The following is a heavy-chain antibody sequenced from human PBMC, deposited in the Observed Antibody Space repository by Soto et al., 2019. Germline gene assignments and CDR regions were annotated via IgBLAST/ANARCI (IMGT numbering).Heavy chain of an antibody. CDR3: ARRQISPPTRGAASARGGMDV. D-gene: IGHD6-13*01. V-gene: IGHV3-33*01. J-gene: IGHJ6*02. CDR2: IWNDGNGY. CDR1: GFNFNNDG. Sequence: QVQLVESGGGVVQPGRSLRLSCAASGFNFNNDGMHWVRQAPGKGLEWVAVIWNDGNGYYYANSVKGRFTISRDNSKNTLYLQMRSLRAEDTAVYYCARRQISPPTRGAASARGGMDVWGQGTTVTVSS.